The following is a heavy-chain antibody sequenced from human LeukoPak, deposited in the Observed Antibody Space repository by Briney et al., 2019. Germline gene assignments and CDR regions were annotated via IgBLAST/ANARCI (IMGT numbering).Heavy chain of an antibody. Sequence: ASVKVSCKASGGTFSSCAISWVRQAPGQGLEWMGGIIPIFGTANYAQKFQGRVTITADKSTSTAYMELSSLRSEDTAVYYCARETGSGWYGTIDYWGQGTLVTGSS. V-gene: IGHV1-69*06. D-gene: IGHD6-19*01. CDR1: GGTFSSCA. J-gene: IGHJ4*02. CDR2: IIPIFGTA. CDR3: ARETGSGWYGTIDY.